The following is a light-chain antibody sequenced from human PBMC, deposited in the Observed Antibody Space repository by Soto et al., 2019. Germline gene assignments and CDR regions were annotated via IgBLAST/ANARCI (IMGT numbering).Light chain of an antibody. CDR1: QSISSW. J-gene: IGKJ1*01. Sequence: IHMAQSPSTMSASVGHRVTITCRASQSISSWLAWYQQKPGKAPKLLIYDASSLESGVPSRFSGSGSGTEFTLTISSLQPDDFATYYCQQYSTYTPRTFGQGTKVDIK. CDR3: QQYSTYTPRT. CDR2: DAS. V-gene: IGKV1-5*01.